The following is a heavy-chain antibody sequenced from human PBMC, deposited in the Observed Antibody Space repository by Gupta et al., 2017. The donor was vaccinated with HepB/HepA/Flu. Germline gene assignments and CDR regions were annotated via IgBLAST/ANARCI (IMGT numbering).Heavy chain of an antibody. Sequence: QVQLVASGGGVVQPGRSLRLSCAASGFTFSSYAMHWVRQAPGKGLEWVAVISYDGSNKYYADSVKGRFTISRDNSKNTLYLQMNSLRAEDTAVYYCARGYGVDWYFDLWGRGTLVTVSS. J-gene: IGHJ2*01. CDR1: GFTFSSYA. CDR2: ISYDGSNK. CDR3: ARGYGVDWYFDL. D-gene: IGHD4-17*01. V-gene: IGHV3-30-3*01.